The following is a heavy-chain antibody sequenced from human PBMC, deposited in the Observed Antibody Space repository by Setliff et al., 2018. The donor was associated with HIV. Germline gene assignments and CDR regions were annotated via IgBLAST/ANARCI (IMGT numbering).Heavy chain of an antibody. V-gene: IGHV4-30-2*01. CDR1: GGSMRSSGYS. J-gene: IGHJ6*02. CDR2: IYYNGNA. Sequence: SETLSLTCAVSGGSMRSSGYSWTWIRQAPGKGLEWVGYIYYNGNAYYNPSLKSRVTISVDRSKNQFSLKLSSVTAADTAVYYCAREVVVGATGGMDVWGQGTTVTVSS. CDR3: AREVVVGATGGMDV. D-gene: IGHD1-26*01.